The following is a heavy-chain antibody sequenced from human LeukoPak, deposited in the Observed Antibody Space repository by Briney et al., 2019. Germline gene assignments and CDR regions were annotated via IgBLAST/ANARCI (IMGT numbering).Heavy chain of an antibody. D-gene: IGHD1-1*01. CDR3: ATSGQHWDVFDY. CDR2: IYYRGST. Sequence: SETLSLTCTVSGGSINNYYWSWIRQPPGKGLEWIGYIYYRGSTNYNPSLKSRVTFSVDTSKNQFSLKLNSVTAADTAVYSCATSGQHWDVFDYWGQGALVTVSS. CDR1: GGSINNYY. V-gene: IGHV4-59*01. J-gene: IGHJ4*02.